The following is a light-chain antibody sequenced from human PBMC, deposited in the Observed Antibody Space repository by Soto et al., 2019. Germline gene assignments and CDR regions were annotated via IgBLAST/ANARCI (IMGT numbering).Light chain of an antibody. Sequence: EIVLTQSPATLSLSPGERATLSCRASQSVSSYLAWYQQKPGQAPRLLIYDSSNRATGIPPWFSGSGSGRDFTLTISSLAPEDFAVYYCQQRSNWPRTFGQGTKLEIK. CDR1: QSVSSY. V-gene: IGKV3-11*02. CDR2: DSS. J-gene: IGKJ2*01. CDR3: QQRSNWPRT.